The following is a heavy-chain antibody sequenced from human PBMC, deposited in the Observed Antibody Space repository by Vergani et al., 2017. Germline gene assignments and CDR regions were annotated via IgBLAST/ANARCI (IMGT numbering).Heavy chain of an antibody. D-gene: IGHD3-10*01. CDR2: IYYSGST. CDR1: GGSISSSCYY. V-gene: IGHV4-39*07. J-gene: IGHJ6*03. CDR3: AGVGSTVGPVYYYYMDV. Sequence: QLQLQESGPGLVKPSEILSLICTVSGGSISSSCYYWGWIRQPPGKGLEWIGSIYYSGSTAYNPSLKSRVTISEETTKNQFSLKRSSVTAADTAVYYCAGVGSTVGPVYYYYMDVWGKGTTVTVSS.